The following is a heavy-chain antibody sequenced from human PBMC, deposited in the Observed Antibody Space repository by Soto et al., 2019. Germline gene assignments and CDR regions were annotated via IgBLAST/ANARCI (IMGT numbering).Heavy chain of an antibody. CDR2: ISSSSSYT. CDR1: GFTFSDYY. Sequence: QVQLVESGGGLVKPGGSLRLSCAASGFTFSDYYMSWIRQAPGKGLEWVSYISSSSSYTNYADSVKGRFTISRDNAKNSLYPQMNSLRAEDTAVYYCAMEGYSSGWYGYWAQGTLVTVSS. D-gene: IGHD6-19*01. J-gene: IGHJ4*02. V-gene: IGHV3-11*05. CDR3: AMEGYSSGWYGY.